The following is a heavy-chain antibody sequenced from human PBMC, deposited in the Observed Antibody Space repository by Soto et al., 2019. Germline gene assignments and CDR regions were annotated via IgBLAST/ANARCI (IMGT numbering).Heavy chain of an antibody. D-gene: IGHD6-13*01. CDR3: ATKGRWYVGYYYYGMDV. CDR2: FDPEDGET. Sequence: QVQLVQSGAEVKKPGASVKVSCKVSGYTLTELSMHWVRQAPGKGLEWMGGFDPEDGETIYAQKFQGRVTMTEDTSTDAAYMELSSLRSVDTAVYYCATKGRWYVGYYYYGMDVWGQGTTVTVSS. CDR1: GYTLTELS. V-gene: IGHV1-24*01. J-gene: IGHJ6*02.